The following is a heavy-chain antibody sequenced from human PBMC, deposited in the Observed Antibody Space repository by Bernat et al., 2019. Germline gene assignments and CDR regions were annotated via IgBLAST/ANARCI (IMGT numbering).Heavy chain of an antibody. J-gene: IGHJ5*02. Sequence: EVQLVESGGGLVQPGGSLRLSCAASGFTFSSYSMNWVRQAPGKGLEWVSYISSSSSTIYYADSVKGRFTISRDNAKNSLYLQMNSLRDEDTAVYYCARDRRSPPINWFDPWGQGTLVTVSS. V-gene: IGHV3-48*02. CDR2: ISSSSSTI. D-gene: IGHD3-10*01. CDR1: GFTFSSYS. CDR3: ARDRRSPPINWFDP.